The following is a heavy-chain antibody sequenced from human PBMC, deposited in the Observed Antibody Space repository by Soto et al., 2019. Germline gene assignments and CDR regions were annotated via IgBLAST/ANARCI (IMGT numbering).Heavy chain of an antibody. J-gene: IGHJ4*02. Sequence: QVQLVQSGAEVKKPGASVKISCKASGYTFTSYGISWVRQAPGQGLEWMGWISAYNGNTNYAQKLQGRVTMTTDTSTSTAYMELRSLRSDDTAVYYCARDVWYSSSSLVPWSAEKKNDYWGQGTLVTVSP. D-gene: IGHD6-6*01. CDR2: ISAYNGNT. V-gene: IGHV1-18*01. CDR3: ARDVWYSSSSLVPWSAEKKNDY. CDR1: GYTFTSYG.